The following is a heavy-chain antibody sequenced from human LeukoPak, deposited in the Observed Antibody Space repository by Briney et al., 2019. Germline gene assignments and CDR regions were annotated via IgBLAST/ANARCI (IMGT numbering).Heavy chain of an antibody. D-gene: IGHD6-19*01. CDR3: AKGVEYSSGWYDNFQH. V-gene: IGHV3-23*01. Sequence: GGSLRLSCAASGFTFGSSAMSWVRQAPGKGLEWVSAISNNGGYTYYADSVQGRFTISRDNSKSTLCLQMNSLRAEDTAVYYCAKGVEYSSGWYDNFQHWGQGTLVTVSS. J-gene: IGHJ1*01. CDR2: ISNNGGYT. CDR1: GFTFGSSA.